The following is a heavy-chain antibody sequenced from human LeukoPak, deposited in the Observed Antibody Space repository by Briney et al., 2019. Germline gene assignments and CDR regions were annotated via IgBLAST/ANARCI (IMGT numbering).Heavy chain of an antibody. V-gene: IGHV5-51*01. D-gene: IGHD6-25*01. CDR2: IYPGDSDT. CDR3: ATHEVTAAAGTEFDS. CDR1: GYSFTSYW. Sequence: GESLKISCKGSGYSFTSYWIGWVRQMPGKGLEWMGIIYPGDSDTRYSPSFQGQVTISADKSISTAYLQWSSLKASDTAIYYCATHEVTAAAGTEFDSWGQGTLVTVSS. J-gene: IGHJ4*02.